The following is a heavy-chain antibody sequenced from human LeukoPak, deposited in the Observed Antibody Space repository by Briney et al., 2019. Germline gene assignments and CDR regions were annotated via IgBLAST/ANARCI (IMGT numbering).Heavy chain of an antibody. D-gene: IGHD6-13*01. CDR2: ISGSGGTT. Sequence: GGSLTLSCAASGFTFSSHPMSWVRQAPENGLKSVSAISGSGGTTYYADSVKGRFTISRDNSKNTLYLQMNSLRAEDTAVYYCANRHNLPAAGDSVLSDWGQGTLVTVSS. J-gene: IGHJ4*02. CDR3: ANRHNLPAAGDSVLSD. CDR1: GFTFSSHP. V-gene: IGHV3-23*01.